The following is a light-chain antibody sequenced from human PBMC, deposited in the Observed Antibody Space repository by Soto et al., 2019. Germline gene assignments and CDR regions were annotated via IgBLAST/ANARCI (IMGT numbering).Light chain of an antibody. V-gene: IGLV2-14*01. CDR2: DVN. CDR1: SSDVGGYNY. CDR3: SSYTSSNTLYV. J-gene: IGLJ1*01. Sequence: QYVLTQPASVSGSPGQSITISCTGTSSDVGGYNYVSWYQQHPGKAPKLMIYDVNNRPSGVSDRFSGSKSGNTASLTISGLQAEDEADYFCSSYTSSNTLYVLGAGTKLTVL.